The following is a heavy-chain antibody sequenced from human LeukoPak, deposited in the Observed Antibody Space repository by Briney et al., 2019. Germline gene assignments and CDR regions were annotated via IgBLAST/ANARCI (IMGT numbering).Heavy chain of an antibody. D-gene: IGHD3-22*01. Sequence: KPSETLSLTCTVSGGSISSYYWSWIRQPPGKGLEWIGYIYYSGSTNYNPSLKSRVTISVDTSKNQFSLKLSSVTAADTAVYYCARDSHIYDSSGYYYFDYWGQGTLVTVSS. CDR3: ARDSHIYDSSGYYYFDY. CDR1: GGSISSYY. V-gene: IGHV4-59*01. CDR2: IYYSGST. J-gene: IGHJ4*02.